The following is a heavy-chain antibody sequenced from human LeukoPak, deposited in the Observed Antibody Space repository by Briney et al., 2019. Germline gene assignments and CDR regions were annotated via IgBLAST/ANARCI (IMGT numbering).Heavy chain of an antibody. CDR3: ARDDTHSDTSGSFYDAFDI. D-gene: IGHD3-22*01. CDR1: GFTFSSFE. V-gene: IGHV3-48*03. CDR2: ISSGGSTI. J-gene: IGHJ3*02. Sequence: AGGSLRLSCAASGFTFSSFEMHWVRQAPGKGLEWVSYISSGGSTIYYADSVQGRFTISRDNAKNSLYLQMNSLRVEDTAVYYCARDDTHSDTSGSFYDAFDIWGQGTMVTVSS.